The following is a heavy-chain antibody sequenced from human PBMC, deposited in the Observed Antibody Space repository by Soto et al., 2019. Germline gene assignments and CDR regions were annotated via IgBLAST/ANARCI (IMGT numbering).Heavy chain of an antibody. V-gene: IGHV6-1*01. Sequence: SQTLSLTCAISGDSVSDNTAAWNWIRHSPSRGLEWLGRTYYRSRWYNDYAISVRSRIIINPDTSKNQFSLQLNSVTPEDTAVYYCARDGGIALTTFDFWGQGSLVTVSS. CDR2: TYYRSRWYN. CDR3: ARDGGIALTTFDF. CDR1: GDSVSDNTAA. J-gene: IGHJ4*02. D-gene: IGHD4-17*01.